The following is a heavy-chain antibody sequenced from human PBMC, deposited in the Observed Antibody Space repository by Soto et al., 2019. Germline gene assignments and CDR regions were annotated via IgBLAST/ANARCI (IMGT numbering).Heavy chain of an antibody. J-gene: IGHJ4*02. CDR1: GFTFSSYA. V-gene: IGHV3-23*01. Sequence: SGGSLRLSCAASGFTFSSYAMSWVRQAPGKGLEWVSTISGSGGGTYYADSMKGRFTISRDNSKNTLYLQMYSLRVEDTAVYYCARESDHWGQGXLVTVYS. CDR2: ISGSGGGT. CDR3: ARESDH.